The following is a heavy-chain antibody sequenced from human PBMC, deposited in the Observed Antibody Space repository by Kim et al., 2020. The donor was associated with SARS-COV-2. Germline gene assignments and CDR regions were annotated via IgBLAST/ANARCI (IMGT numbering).Heavy chain of an antibody. V-gene: IGHV3-74*01. CDR3: AIRDGYPSGHDY. J-gene: IGHJ4*02. CDR2: ISIDGKST. D-gene: IGHD5-12*01. CDR1: GFTSSPYG. Sequence: GGSLRLSCAASGFTSSPYGMNWVRQAPGKGLVWVSRISIDGKSTNYADYVKGRFTISRDNAKNNVYLQMNSLRGDDTAVYYCAIRDGYPSGHDYWGRGTLVT.